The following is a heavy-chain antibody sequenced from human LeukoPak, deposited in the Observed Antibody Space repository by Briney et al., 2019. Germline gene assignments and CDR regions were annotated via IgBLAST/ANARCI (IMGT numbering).Heavy chain of an antibody. V-gene: IGHV1-69*04. J-gene: IGHJ4*02. CDR2: IIPILGIA. CDR1: GGTFSRYA. D-gene: IGHD3-22*01. Sequence: SVKVSCKASGGTFSRYAISWVRQAPGQGLEWMGRIIPILGIANYAQKFQGRVTITTDESTSTAYMELSSLRSEDTAVYYCARRNYYDSSGYYFDYWGQGTLVTVSS. CDR3: ARRNYYDSSGYYFDY.